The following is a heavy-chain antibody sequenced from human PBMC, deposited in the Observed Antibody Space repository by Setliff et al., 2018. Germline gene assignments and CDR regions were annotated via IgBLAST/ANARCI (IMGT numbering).Heavy chain of an antibody. CDR3: AKGVGIQLWLRGDAFDI. CDR2: ISGSGGST. V-gene: IGHV3-23*01. Sequence: GGSLRLSCAASGFTFSNYAMSWVHQAPGKGLEWVSAISGSGGSTYYADSVKGRFTISRDNSKNTLYLQMNSLRAEDTAVYYCAKGVGIQLWLRGDAFDIWGQGTMVTVSS. D-gene: IGHD5-18*01. J-gene: IGHJ3*02. CDR1: GFTFSNYA.